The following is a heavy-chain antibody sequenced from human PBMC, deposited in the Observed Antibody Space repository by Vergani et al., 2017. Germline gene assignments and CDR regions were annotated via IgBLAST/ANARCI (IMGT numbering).Heavy chain of an antibody. D-gene: IGHD3-22*01. V-gene: IGHV4-30-4*01. CDR1: GGSISSGDYY. CDR2: IYYSGST. CDR3: ARVRRDDSSGYYYYYGMDV. Sequence: QVQLQESGPGLVKPSQTLSLTCTVSGGSISSGDYYWSWIRQPPGKGLEWIGYIYYSGSTYYNPSLKSRVTISVDTSKNQLSLKLSSVTAADTAGYYCARVRRDDSSGYYYYYGMDVWGQGTTVTVSS. J-gene: IGHJ6*02.